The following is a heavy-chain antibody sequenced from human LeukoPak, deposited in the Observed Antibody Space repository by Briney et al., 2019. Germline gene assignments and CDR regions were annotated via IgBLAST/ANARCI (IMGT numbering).Heavy chain of an antibody. CDR1: GFTFSTYS. D-gene: IGHD3-3*01. V-gene: IGHV3-30-3*02. CDR2: ITNDGSST. Sequence: GGSLRLSCAVSGFTFSTYSVYWVRLAPGKGLEWVAAITNDGSSTCYADSVKGRFTISRDNSKNTLYLQMNSLRAEDTAVYYCAKGGSYYDFWSGYYHFDYWGQGTLVTVSS. CDR3: AKGGSYYDFWSGYYHFDY. J-gene: IGHJ4*02.